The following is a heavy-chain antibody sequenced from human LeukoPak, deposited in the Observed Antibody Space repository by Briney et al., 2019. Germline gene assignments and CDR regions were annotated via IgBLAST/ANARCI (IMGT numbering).Heavy chain of an antibody. D-gene: IGHD1-1*01. CDR3: ANDRSGIAPGTMDN. V-gene: IGHV3-30*18. CDR2: ISYDGSNK. J-gene: IGHJ4*02. Sequence: PGTSLRLSCAASGFTFSNDGMHGVRQAPGKGLEWVTLISYDGSNKYYADSVKGRFTISSDNSKNTLYLQMNSLRAEDTAVYYCANDRSGIAPGTMDNWGQGTLVTVSS. CDR1: GFTFSNDG.